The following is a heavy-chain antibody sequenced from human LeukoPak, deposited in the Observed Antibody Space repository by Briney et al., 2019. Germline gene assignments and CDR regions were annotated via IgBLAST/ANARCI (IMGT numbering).Heavy chain of an antibody. CDR2: ISGPGSTT. J-gene: IGHJ4*02. Sequence: PGGSLRLSCAASGFTFSSYAMTWVRQAPGKWLEWISTISGPGSTTYYGDSVKGRFTTSRDNSKNTVYLHMSSLRREDTAVYYCARLWGSGSSLDYWGQGTLVTVSS. CDR1: GFTFSSYA. CDR3: ARLWGSGSSLDY. V-gene: IGHV3-23*01. D-gene: IGHD1-26*01.